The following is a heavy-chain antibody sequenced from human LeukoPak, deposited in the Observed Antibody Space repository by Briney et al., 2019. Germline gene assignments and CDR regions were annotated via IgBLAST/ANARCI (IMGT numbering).Heavy chain of an antibody. CDR1: GVSISSGGYS. J-gene: IGHJ5*02. V-gene: IGHV4-30-2*01. CDR3: ARVNFSVVRGVIITAYNWFDP. CDR2: IYHSGST. D-gene: IGHD3-10*01. Sequence: SQTLSFTCAVSGVSISSGGYSWSWLRQPPGKGLEWIGYIYHSGSTYYNPSLKSRVTISVDRSKNEFSLKLSSVTAADTAVYYCARVNFSVVRGVIITAYNWFDPWGQGTLVTVSS.